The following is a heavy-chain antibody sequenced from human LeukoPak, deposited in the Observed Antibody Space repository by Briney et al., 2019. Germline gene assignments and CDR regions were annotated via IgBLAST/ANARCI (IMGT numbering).Heavy chain of an antibody. D-gene: IGHD6-6*01. CDR1: GFTFSSYS. CDR2: IKDDGSEK. Sequence: GGSLRLSCAASGFTFSSYSMNWVRQAPGKGLEWVASIKDDGSEKYCVDSVKGRFTISRDNAKNSLYLQMNSLRAEDTAVYYCARGRLSPDPWGQGTLVTVSS. V-gene: IGHV3-7*01. CDR3: ARGRLSPDP. J-gene: IGHJ5*02.